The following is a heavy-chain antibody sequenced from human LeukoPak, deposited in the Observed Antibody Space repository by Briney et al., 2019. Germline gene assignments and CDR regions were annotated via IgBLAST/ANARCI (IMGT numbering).Heavy chain of an antibody. V-gene: IGHV3-33*01. CDR1: GFTFTNNG. D-gene: IGHD4-11*01. J-gene: IGHJ4*02. CDR2: IWSDGSKK. CDR3: ARDLSYTSLDY. Sequence: PGGSLRLSCVASGFTFTNNGFHWVRQAPGKGLVWVAAIWSDGSKKYYADSVKGRFTISKDNSKNTLYLQMNSLRAEDTAVYYCARDLSYTSLDYGGQGTLVTVSS.